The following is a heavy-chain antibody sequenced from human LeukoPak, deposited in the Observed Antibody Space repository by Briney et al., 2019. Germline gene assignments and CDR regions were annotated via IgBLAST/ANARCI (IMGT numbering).Heavy chain of an antibody. CDR3: ARDWVVVAASWFDP. J-gene: IGHJ5*02. V-gene: IGHV3-33*01. Sequence: GRSLRLSCAASGFTFSSYGMHWVRQAPGKGLEWVAVIWYDGSNKNYADSVKGRFTISRDNSKNTLYLQMNSLRAEDTAVYYCARDWVVVAASWFDPWGQGTLVTVSS. CDR1: GFTFSSYG. CDR2: IWYDGSNK. D-gene: IGHD2-15*01.